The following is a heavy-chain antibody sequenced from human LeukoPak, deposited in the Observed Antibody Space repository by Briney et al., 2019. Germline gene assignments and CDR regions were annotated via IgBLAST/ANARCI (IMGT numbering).Heavy chain of an antibody. D-gene: IGHD1-7*01. CDR2: INHSGST. CDR1: GFTFSSYS. CDR3: ASGGNWNYGAFDI. J-gene: IGHJ3*02. Sequence: GSLRLSCAASGFTFSSYSMNWVRQSPGKWLEWIGEINHSGSTNYNPSLKSRVTISVDTSKNQISLKVNSVTAADTAVYYCASGGNWNYGAFDIWGQGTMVTVSS. V-gene: IGHV4-34*01.